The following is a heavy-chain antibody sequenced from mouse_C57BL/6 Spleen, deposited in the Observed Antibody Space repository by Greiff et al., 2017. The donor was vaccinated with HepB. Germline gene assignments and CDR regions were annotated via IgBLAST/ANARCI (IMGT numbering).Heavy chain of an antibody. V-gene: IGHV7-3*01. J-gene: IGHJ2*01. CDR1: GFTFTDYY. CDR3: ARWSLGDGLDY. Sequence: EVKLVESGGGLVQPGGPLSLSCAASGFTFTDYYMSWVRQPPGKALEWLGFIRNKANGYTTEYSASVKGRFTISRDNSQSILYLQMNALRAEDSATYYCARWSLGDGLDYWGQGTTLTVSS. CDR2: IRNKANGYTT. D-gene: IGHD3-1*01.